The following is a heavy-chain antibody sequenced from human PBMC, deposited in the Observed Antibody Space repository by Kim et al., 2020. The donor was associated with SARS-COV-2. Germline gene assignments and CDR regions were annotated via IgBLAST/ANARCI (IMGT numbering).Heavy chain of an antibody. Sequence: EQKLQGGVTMTRDTSTSTVYMELSSLRSEDTAVYYCARDLRSLLSGSLDYWGQGTLVTVSS. D-gene: IGHD1-26*01. V-gene: IGHV1-46*01. J-gene: IGHJ4*02. CDR3: ARDLRSLLSGSLDY.